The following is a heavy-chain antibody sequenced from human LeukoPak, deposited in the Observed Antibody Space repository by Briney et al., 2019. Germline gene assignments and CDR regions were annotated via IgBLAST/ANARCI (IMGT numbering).Heavy chain of an antibody. CDR2: IYYSGIT. V-gene: IGHV4-39*07. D-gene: IGHD2-21*02. J-gene: IGHJ5*02. Sequence: GSLRLSCAVSGFTFSSYWMSWVRQAPGKGLEWIGSIYYSGITYFNESLKSRVTMSVDPSKNQFSLKLRSVTAADTATYYCARVGLGSYGDSVSSSWFDPWGQGTQVTVSS. CDR1: GFTFSSYW. CDR3: ARVGLGSYGDSVSSSWFDP.